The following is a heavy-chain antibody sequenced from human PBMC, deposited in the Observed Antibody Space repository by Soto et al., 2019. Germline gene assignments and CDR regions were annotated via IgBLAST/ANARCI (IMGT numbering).Heavy chain of an antibody. J-gene: IGHJ4*02. D-gene: IGHD3-3*01. CDR2: ISAYNGNT. CDR1: GYTFTSYG. Sequence: ASVNVSCKASGYTFTSYGISWVRQAPGQGLEWMGWISAYNGNTNYAQKLQGRVTMTTDTSTSTAYMELRSLRSDDTAVYYCARRNYDFWSGYLPYFDYWGQGTLVTVSS. V-gene: IGHV1-18*01. CDR3: ARRNYDFWSGYLPYFDY.